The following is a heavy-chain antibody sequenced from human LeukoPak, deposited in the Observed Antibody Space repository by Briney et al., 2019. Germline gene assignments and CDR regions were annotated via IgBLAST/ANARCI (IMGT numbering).Heavy chain of an antibody. J-gene: IGHJ4*02. D-gene: IGHD3/OR15-3a*01. CDR3: AKVATWTYFDS. Sequence: GGSLRLSCAASQFTFTTYAMSWVRPAPGRGLEWVSSIGDSGVPTYYADSVKGRFTISRDNSQNTLYLQMNSLGADDTAVYYCAKVATWTYFDSWGQGTLVTVSS. CDR2: IGDSGVPT. V-gene: IGHV3-23*01. CDR1: QFTFTTYA.